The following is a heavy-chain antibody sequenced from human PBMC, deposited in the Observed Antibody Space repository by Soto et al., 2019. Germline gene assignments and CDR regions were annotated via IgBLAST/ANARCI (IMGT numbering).Heavy chain of an antibody. CDR2: IYYSGST. D-gene: IGHD3-9*01. Sequence: PSXTLSLTCTVSGGSVSSGSYYWSWIRQPPGKGLEWIGYIYYSGSTNYNPSLKSRVTISVDTSKNQFSLKLSSVTAADTAVYYCARFKILTGPYYYYGMDAWGQGTTVTVSS. CDR1: GGSVSSGSYY. J-gene: IGHJ6*02. V-gene: IGHV4-61*01. CDR3: ARFKILTGPYYYYGMDA.